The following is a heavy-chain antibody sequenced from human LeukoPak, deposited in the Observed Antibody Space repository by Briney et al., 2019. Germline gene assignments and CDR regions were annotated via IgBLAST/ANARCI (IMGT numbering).Heavy chain of an antibody. V-gene: IGHV3-7*01. D-gene: IGHD3-3*01. J-gene: IGHJ6*03. CDR1: GFTFSDYY. CDR3: ARVGNDFWSGYYVGYYMDV. CDR2: IKQDGSEK. Sequence: GGSLRLSCAASGFTFSDYYMSWIRQAPGKGLEWVANIKQDGSEKYYVDSVKGRFTISRDNAKSSLYLQMNSLRAEDTAVYHCARVGNDFWSGYYVGYYMDVWGKGTTVTVSS.